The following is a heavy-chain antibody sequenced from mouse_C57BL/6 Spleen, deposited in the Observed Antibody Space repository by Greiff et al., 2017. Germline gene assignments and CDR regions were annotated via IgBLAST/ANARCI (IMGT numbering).Heavy chain of an antibody. CDR3: ARLGRWYFDY. Sequence: VKLQESGPELVKPGASVKISCKASGYAFSSSWMNWVKQRPGKGLGWIGRIYPGDGDTNYNGKFKGKATLTADKSSSTAYMQLSSLTSEDSAVYFCARLGRWYFDYWGQGTTLTVSS. V-gene: IGHV1-82*01. CDR1: GYAFSSSW. D-gene: IGHD4-1*01. J-gene: IGHJ2*01. CDR2: IYPGDGDT.